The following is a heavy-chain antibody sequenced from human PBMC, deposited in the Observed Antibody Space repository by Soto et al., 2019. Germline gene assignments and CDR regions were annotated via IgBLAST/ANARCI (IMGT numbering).Heavy chain of an antibody. CDR3: ARGITIFGVVSYYGMDV. V-gene: IGHV4-34*01. D-gene: IGHD3-3*01. J-gene: IGHJ6*02. Sequence: SETLSLTCAVYGGSFSGYYWTWIRQPPGTGLEWIGEINHSGSTNYNPSLKSRVTISVDTSKNQFSLKLSSVTAADTAVYYCARGITIFGVVSYYGMDVWGQGTTVT. CDR2: INHSGST. CDR1: GGSFSGYY.